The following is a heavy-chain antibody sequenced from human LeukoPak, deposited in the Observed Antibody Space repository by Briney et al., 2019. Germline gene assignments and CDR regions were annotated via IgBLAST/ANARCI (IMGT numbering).Heavy chain of an antibody. J-gene: IGHJ4*02. CDR1: GFTFSSCG. CDR3: ARETSGATWYYFDY. V-gene: IGHV3-33*01. Sequence: GGSLRLSCAASGFTFSSCGMHWVRQAPGKGLEWVAVIWYDGSNKYYADSVKGRFTISRDNSKNTLYLQMNSLRAEDTAVYYCARETSGATWYYFDYWGQGTLVTVSS. CDR2: IWYDGSNK. D-gene: IGHD1-26*01.